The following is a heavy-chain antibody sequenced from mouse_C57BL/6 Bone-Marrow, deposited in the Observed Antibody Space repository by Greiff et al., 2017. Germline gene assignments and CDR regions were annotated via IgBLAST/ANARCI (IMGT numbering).Heavy chain of an antibody. Sequence: EVQRVESGPGLVKPSQSLSLTCSVTGYSITSGYYWNWIRQFPGNKLEWMGYISYDGSNNYNPSLKNRISITRDTSKNQFFLKLNSVTTEDTATYYCARDGVITTVVGYFDVWGTGTTVTVSS. CDR1: GYSITSGYY. CDR3: ARDGVITTVVGYFDV. V-gene: IGHV3-6*01. CDR2: ISYDGSN. J-gene: IGHJ1*03. D-gene: IGHD1-1*01.